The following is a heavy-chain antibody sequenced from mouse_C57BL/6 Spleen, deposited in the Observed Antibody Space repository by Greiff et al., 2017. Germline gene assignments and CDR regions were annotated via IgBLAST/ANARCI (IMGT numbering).Heavy chain of an antibody. V-gene: IGHV1-53*01. Sequence: QVQLQQPGPELVKPGASVKLSCKASGYTFTSYWMHWVKQRPGQGLEWIGNINPSNGGTNYNEKFKSKATLTVDKSSSTAYMQLSSLTSEDSAVYYCARSKGYDYDEAWFAYWGQGTLVTVSA. D-gene: IGHD2-4*01. J-gene: IGHJ3*01. CDR3: ARSKGYDYDEAWFAY. CDR1: GYTFTSYW. CDR2: INPSNGGT.